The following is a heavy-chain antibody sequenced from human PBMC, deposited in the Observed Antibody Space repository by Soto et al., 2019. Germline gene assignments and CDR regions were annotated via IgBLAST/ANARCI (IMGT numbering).Heavy chain of an antibody. D-gene: IGHD3-22*01. CDR2: IYSGGST. CDR1: GFTVSSNY. CDR3: AREKYYYDSSGFDAFDI. Sequence: GGSLRLSCAASGFTVSSNYMSWVRQAPGKGLEWVSVIYSGGSTYYADSVKGRFTISRDNSKNTLYLQMNSLRAEDTAVYYCAREKYYYDSSGFDAFDIWGQGTMVT. J-gene: IGHJ3*02. V-gene: IGHV3-53*01.